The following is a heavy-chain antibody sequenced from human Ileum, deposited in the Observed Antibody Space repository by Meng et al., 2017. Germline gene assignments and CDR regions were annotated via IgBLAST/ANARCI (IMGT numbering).Heavy chain of an antibody. CDR2: IHHSGST. J-gene: IGHJ4*02. D-gene: IGHD4-23*01. CDR3: ARIDYGGNGIEKYYFDY. Sequence: QGRPQGSGPGLVAPSGHLSLTCAVSGGSISSTYWWTWVRQSAGKGLEWIGEIHHSGSTNYNPSLKSRVTISVDKSKNQFSLNLRSVTAADTAVYYCARIDYGGNGIEKYYFDYWGQGTLVTVSS. V-gene: IGHV4-4*02. CDR1: GGSISSTYW.